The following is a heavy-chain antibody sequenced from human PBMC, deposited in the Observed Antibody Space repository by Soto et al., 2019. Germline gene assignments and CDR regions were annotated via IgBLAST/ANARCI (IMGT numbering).Heavy chain of an antibody. V-gene: IGHV1-18*01. Sequence: QVQLVQSGAEAKKPGAAVNVSCKASGYTVRGYAMGWVRQAPGQGLERMGWISAYNGNTDYAQKFQGRVTMTTETSTSTAYMELRSLTSYDTAVYYCARPFGDYGDYAWSLRYWGQGTLVTVSS. CDR3: ARPFGDYGDYAWSLRY. D-gene: IGHD4-17*01. CDR2: ISAYNGNT. J-gene: IGHJ4*02. CDR1: GYTVRGYA.